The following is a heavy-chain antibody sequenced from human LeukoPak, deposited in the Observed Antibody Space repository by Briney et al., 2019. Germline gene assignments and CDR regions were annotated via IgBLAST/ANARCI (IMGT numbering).Heavy chain of an antibody. D-gene: IGHD3-22*01. Sequence: SETLSLTCAVYGGSFSGYYWSWIRQPPGKGLEWIGEINHSGSTNYNPSLKSRVTISVDTSKNQFSLKLSSVTAADTAVYYCASSGYKYFDYWGQGTLVTVSS. V-gene: IGHV4-34*01. CDR3: ASSGYKYFDY. CDR2: INHSGST. J-gene: IGHJ4*02. CDR1: GGSFSGYY.